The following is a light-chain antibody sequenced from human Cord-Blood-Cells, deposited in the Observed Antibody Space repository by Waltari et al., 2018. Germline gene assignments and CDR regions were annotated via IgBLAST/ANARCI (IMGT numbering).Light chain of an antibody. CDR2: AAS. Sequence: DIQMTQSPSSLSASVGDRVTITCRGSQSISSYLNWYQQKPGKAPKLLIYAASSLQSGFPSRFSGSGSGTDFTLTISSLQPEDVATYYCQQSYSTPITFGQGTRLESK. V-gene: IGKV1-39*01. J-gene: IGKJ5*01. CDR3: QQSYSTPIT. CDR1: QSISSY.